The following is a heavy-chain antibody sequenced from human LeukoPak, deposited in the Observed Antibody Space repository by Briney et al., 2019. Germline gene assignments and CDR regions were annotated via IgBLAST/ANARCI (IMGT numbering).Heavy chain of an antibody. CDR2: TYYRSKWYN. D-gene: IGHD6-19*01. CDR3: AKGQWLVNDAFNI. J-gene: IGHJ3*02. Sequence: SQTLSLTCAISGDSVSSNSGAWNWIRQSPSRGLEWQGRTYYRSKWYNDYAVSVESRITINPDTSKNQFSLQLNSVTPEDTAVYYCAKGQWLVNDAFNIWGQGTMVTVSS. CDR1: GDSVSSNSGA. V-gene: IGHV6-1*01.